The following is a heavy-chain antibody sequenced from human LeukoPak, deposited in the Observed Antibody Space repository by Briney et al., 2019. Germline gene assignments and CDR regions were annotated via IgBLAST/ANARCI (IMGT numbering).Heavy chain of an antibody. CDR2: IGPTGTDR. D-gene: IGHD6-13*01. CDR3: ARDWWQQPFDY. J-gene: IGHJ4*02. V-gene: IGHV3-21*01. Sequence: PGGSLRLSCAASGFTFSSCGFNWVRQAPGKGLEWVSSIGPTGTDRYYADSVRGRFTISRDNAKNSMYLQMDSLRAEDTAVYYCARDWWQQPFDYWGQGTLVTVSS. CDR1: GFTFSSCG.